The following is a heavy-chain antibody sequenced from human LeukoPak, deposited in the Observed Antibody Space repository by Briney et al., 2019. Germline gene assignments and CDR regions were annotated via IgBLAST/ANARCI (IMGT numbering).Heavy chain of an antibody. CDR1: GGSISSYY. CDR2: INYSGST. CDR3: ARDRTRITMVRGVRRYYGMDV. Sequence: SETLSLTCTVSGGSISSYYWSWIRQPPGKGLEWIGYINYSGSTNYNPSLKSRVTISVDTSKNQFSLKLSSVTAADTAVYYCARDRTRITMVRGVRRYYGMDVWGQGTTVTVSS. J-gene: IGHJ6*02. V-gene: IGHV4-59*01. D-gene: IGHD3-10*01.